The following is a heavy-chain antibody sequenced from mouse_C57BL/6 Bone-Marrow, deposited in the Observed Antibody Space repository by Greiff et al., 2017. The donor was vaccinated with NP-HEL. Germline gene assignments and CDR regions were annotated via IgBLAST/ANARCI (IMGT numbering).Heavy chain of an antibody. CDR1: GYTFTDYE. J-gene: IGHJ3*01. Sequence: QVQLKQSGAELVRPGASVTLSCKASGYTFTDYEMHWVKQTPVHGLEWIGAIDPETGGTAYNQKVKGKAILTADKSSSTAYMERRSLTSEDSAVYYCTLVFAYWGQGTLVTVSA. V-gene: IGHV1-15*01. CDR3: TLVFAY. CDR2: IDPETGGT.